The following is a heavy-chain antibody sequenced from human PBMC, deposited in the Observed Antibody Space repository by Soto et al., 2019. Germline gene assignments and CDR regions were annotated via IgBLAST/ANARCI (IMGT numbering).Heavy chain of an antibody. CDR3: AHAPGIAVTTNWFDP. CDR2: IYWDDDK. V-gene: IGHV2-5*02. Sequence: QITLKESGPTLVKPTQTLTLTCTFSGFSLSTSEVGVGWIRQPPGKALQWLALIYWDDDKRYSPSLKSRLTITKDTAKNHVVLTMTNMDPLDTATYYCAHAPGIAVTTNWFDPWGQGILVTVSS. J-gene: IGHJ5*02. CDR1: GFSLSTSEVG. D-gene: IGHD6-19*01.